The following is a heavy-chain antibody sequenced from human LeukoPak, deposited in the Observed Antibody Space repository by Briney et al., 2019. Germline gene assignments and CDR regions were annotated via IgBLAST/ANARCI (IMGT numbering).Heavy chain of an antibody. D-gene: IGHD7-27*01. CDR3: ARELGTQFDY. CDR2: ISSSGSTI. Sequence: GGSLRLSCAASGFTFSSYEMNWVRQAPGKGLEWVSYISSSGSTIYYADSVKARFTISRDNAKNSLYLQMNSLRAEDTAVYYCARELGTQFDYWGQGTLVTVSS. V-gene: IGHV3-48*03. J-gene: IGHJ4*02. CDR1: GFTFSSYE.